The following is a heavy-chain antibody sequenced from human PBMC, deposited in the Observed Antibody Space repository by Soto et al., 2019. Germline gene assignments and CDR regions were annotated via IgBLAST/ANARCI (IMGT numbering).Heavy chain of an antibody. CDR1: GFTFSSYG. J-gene: IGHJ6*02. D-gene: IGHD2-2*01. CDR3: AKDIRKDYAYYYYGMDV. V-gene: IGHV3-30*18. Sequence: GGSLRLSCAASGFTFSSYGMHWVRQAPGKGLEWVAVISYDGSNKYYADSVKGRFTISRDNSKNTLYLQMNSLRAEDTAVYYCAKDIRKDYAYYYYGMDVWGQGTTVTVSS. CDR2: ISYDGSNK.